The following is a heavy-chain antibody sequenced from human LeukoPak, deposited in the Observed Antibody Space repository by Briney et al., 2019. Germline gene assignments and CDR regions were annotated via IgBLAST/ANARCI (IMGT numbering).Heavy chain of an antibody. J-gene: IGHJ4*02. D-gene: IGHD6-6*01. CDR1: GFTFTSSA. Sequence: SVKVSCKASGFTFTSSAVQWVRQARGQRLEWIGWIVVGSGNTNYAQKFQERVTITRDMSTSTAYMELSSLTPDDTAMYFCGTSSATFDYWGQGTLVTVSS. V-gene: IGHV1-58*01. CDR3: GTSSATFDY. CDR2: IVVGSGNT.